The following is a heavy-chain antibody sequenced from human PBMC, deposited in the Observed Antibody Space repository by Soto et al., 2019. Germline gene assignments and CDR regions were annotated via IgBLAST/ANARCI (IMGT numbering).Heavy chain of an antibody. Sequence: QVQLVESGGGVVQPGRSLRLSCAASGFTFSSYAMHWVRQAPGKGLEWVAVISYDGSNKYYADSVKGRFTISRDNSKNTLYLQMNSLRAEDTAVYYCARTTNWIDAFDIWGQGTMVTVSS. V-gene: IGHV3-30-3*01. J-gene: IGHJ3*02. D-gene: IGHD1-1*01. CDR3: ARTTNWIDAFDI. CDR1: GFTFSSYA. CDR2: ISYDGSNK.